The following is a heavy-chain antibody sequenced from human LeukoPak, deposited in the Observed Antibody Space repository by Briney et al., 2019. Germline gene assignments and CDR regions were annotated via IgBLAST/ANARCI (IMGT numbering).Heavy chain of an antibody. D-gene: IGHD3-3*01. J-gene: IGHJ3*02. CDR2: INTDESRT. Sequence: PGGSLRLSCAASGFTFSNYWMHWVRQVPGKGLVWVSRINTDESRTNYADSVEGRFTISRDNSKNTLYLQMNSLRAEDTAVYYCAKRRFWSGYSDAFDIWGQGTMVTVSS. CDR3: AKRRFWSGYSDAFDI. V-gene: IGHV3-74*01. CDR1: GFTFSNYW.